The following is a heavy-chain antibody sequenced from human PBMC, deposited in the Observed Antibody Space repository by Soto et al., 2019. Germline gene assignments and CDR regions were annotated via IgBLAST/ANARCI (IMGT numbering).Heavy chain of an antibody. CDR3: ARGRRGYGIDY. CDR2: IYYSGST. J-gene: IGHJ4*02. V-gene: IGHV4-61*01. Sequence: SETLSLTCTVSGGSVSSGSYYWCWIRQPPGKGLEWIGYIYYSGSTNYNPSLKSRVTISVDTSKNQFSLKLSSVTAADTAVYYCARGRRGYGIDYWGQGTLVTVSS. D-gene: IGHD5-18*01. CDR1: GGSVSSGSYY.